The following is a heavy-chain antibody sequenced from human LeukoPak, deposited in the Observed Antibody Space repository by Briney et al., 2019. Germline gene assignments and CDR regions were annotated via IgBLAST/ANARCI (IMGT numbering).Heavy chain of an antibody. CDR2: ISGTTGNT. CDR1: EFTFSSYA. Sequence: GGSLRLSCAASEFTFSSYAMNWVRQAPGKGLEWVSSISGTTGNTYYADSVKGRFTISRDNSKNTLFLQMNSLRSEDTAVYYCARASLRDGYNYYFDYWGQGTLVTVSS. CDR3: ARASLRDGYNYYFDY. V-gene: IGHV3-23*01. D-gene: IGHD5-24*01. J-gene: IGHJ4*02.